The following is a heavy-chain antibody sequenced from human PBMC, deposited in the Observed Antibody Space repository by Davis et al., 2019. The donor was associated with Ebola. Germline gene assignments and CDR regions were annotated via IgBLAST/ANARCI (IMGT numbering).Heavy chain of an antibody. CDR1: GYTFTSYA. D-gene: IGHD2-15*01. V-gene: IGHV1-3*01. J-gene: IGHJ4*02. Sequence: AASVKVSCKASGYTFTSYAMHWVRQAPGQRLGWMGWINAGNGNTKYSQKFQGRVTITRDTSISTAYMELSRLRSDDTVVYYCAREGYCSGGSCYQFDYWGQGTLVTVSS. CDR2: INAGNGNT. CDR3: AREGYCSGGSCYQFDY.